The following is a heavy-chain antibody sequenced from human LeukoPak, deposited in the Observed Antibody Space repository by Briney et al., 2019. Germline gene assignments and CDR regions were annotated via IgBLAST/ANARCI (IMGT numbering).Heavy chain of an antibody. Sequence: SETLSLTCIVSGDSISSSSYLWAWIRQPPGKGLEWIGSIYYTGSTYYNPSLKSRVIISVDTSKKQFSLRLKSVTAADTAVYYCAREGGFVVVKRFDYWGQGTLVTVSS. CDR3: AREGGFVVVKRFDY. J-gene: IGHJ4*02. CDR1: GDSISSSSYL. V-gene: IGHV4-39*07. D-gene: IGHD2-21*01. CDR2: IYYTGST.